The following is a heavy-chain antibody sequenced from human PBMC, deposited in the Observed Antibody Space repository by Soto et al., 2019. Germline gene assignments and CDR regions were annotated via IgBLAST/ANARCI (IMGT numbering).Heavy chain of an antibody. J-gene: IGHJ4*02. CDR3: ARDLGQLLFDY. Sequence: QVQLVQSGAEVKKPGASVKVSCKASGYTFTSYGISWVRQAPGQGVEWMGWISAYNGNKKYAQKLQGRVSTTTDTATSTAYMELRSLRSDDTAVYYCARDLGQLLFDYWGQGTLVTVSS. D-gene: IGHD2-2*01. CDR1: GYTFTSYG. V-gene: IGHV1-18*01. CDR2: ISAYNGNK.